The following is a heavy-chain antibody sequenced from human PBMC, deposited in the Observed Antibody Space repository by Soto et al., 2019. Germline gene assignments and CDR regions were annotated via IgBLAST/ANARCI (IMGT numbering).Heavy chain of an antibody. V-gene: IGHV3-53*04. J-gene: IGHJ6*02. CDR2: IHSGGST. Sequence: EVPLVESGGDLVQRGGSLRLSCAASGFSVSRNYMNWVRKAPGKGLEWVSIIHSGGSTYYADSVQGRFTMSRDNAKNTLSLQMNNLTSEDTAVYFCARDPFGGHDLDMDVWGQGTAVTVSS. D-gene: IGHD5-12*01. CDR1: GFSVSRNY. CDR3: ARDPFGGHDLDMDV.